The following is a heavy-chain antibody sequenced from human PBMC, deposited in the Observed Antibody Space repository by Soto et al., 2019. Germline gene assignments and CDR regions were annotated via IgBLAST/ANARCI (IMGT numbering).Heavy chain of an antibody. CDR3: ARASRGESGP. D-gene: IGHD5-12*01. Sequence: EVQLVESGGGLVQPGGSLSLCCAASGFPFGSCWMSWVRQAPGKGLEWVANINEDGSNKVYVDSVKGRFSISRDNAKNSLHLQINSLRAEDTAVYYCARASRGESGPWGQGTLVTVSS. CDR2: INEDGSNK. CDR1: GFPFGSCW. J-gene: IGHJ5*02. V-gene: IGHV3-7*01.